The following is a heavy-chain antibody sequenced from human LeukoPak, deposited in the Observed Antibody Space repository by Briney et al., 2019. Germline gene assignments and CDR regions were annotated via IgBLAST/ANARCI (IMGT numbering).Heavy chain of an antibody. CDR2: ISSSSSYI. J-gene: IGHJ4*02. V-gene: IGHV3-21*01. CDR1: GFTFSSHT. CDR3: ARVIVAAVNYFDY. Sequence: PGRSLRLSCAASGFTFSSHTMNWVRQAPGKGLEWVSSISSSSSYIYYADSVKGRFTISRDNAKNSLYLQMNSLRAEDTAVYYCARVIVAAVNYFDYWGQGTLVTVSS. D-gene: IGHD6-13*01.